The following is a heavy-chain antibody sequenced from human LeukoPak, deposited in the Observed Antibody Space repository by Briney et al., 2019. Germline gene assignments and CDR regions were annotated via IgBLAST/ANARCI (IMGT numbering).Heavy chain of an antibody. CDR1: GFTFSDHY. Sequence: PGGSLRLSCAASGFTFSDHYMDWVRQAPGKGLEWVGRASNKGNSYTTECAASVKGRFTISRDDSKSSLYLQMNSLRTEDTAVYYCARFGSDSFGYKYYFDSWGQGILVTVSS. D-gene: IGHD3-22*01. V-gene: IGHV3-72*01. CDR2: ASNKGNSYTT. J-gene: IGHJ4*02. CDR3: ARFGSDSFGYKYYFDS.